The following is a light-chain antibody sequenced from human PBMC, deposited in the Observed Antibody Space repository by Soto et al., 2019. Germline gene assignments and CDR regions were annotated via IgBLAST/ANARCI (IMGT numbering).Light chain of an antibody. J-gene: IGKJ1*01. CDR2: GAS. CDR1: QSVSSSY. Sequence: IVLKQSAGTLSLSTGERATLSCRASQSVSSSYLAWYQQKPGQAPRLLIYGASSRATGIPDRFSGSGSGTDFTLTISRLEPEDFAVYYCQQYGSSSWTFGQGSKVDIK. CDR3: QQYGSSSWT. V-gene: IGKV3-20*01.